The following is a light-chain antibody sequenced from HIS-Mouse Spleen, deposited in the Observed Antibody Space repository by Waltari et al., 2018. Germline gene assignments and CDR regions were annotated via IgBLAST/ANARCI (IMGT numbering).Light chain of an antibody. Sequence: SYELTQPPSVSVSPGLTASIPCAGDTVGDKYACWYQQKPGQSPVLVIYQDSKRPSGIPERFSGSNSGNTATLTISGTQAMDEADYYCQAWDSSYSVFGGGTKLTVL. CDR1: TVGDKY. J-gene: IGLJ2*01. CDR2: QDS. CDR3: QAWDSSYSV. V-gene: IGLV3-1*01.